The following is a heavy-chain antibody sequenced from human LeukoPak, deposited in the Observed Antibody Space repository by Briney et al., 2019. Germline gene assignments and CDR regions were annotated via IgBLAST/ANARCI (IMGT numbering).Heavy chain of an antibody. J-gene: IGHJ4*02. CDR1: GFPSSSYE. V-gene: IGHV3-48*03. CDR2: ISSSSNAI. D-gene: IGHD6-19*01. Sequence: GGSLRLSCAASGFPSSSYEMNWVRQAPGKGLEWVSYISSSSNAIYYANAVKGRFTISRDNAKNSVYLQMNSLRAEDTAVYYCASGSAVAGLGYWGQGTLVTVSS. CDR3: ASGSAVAGLGY.